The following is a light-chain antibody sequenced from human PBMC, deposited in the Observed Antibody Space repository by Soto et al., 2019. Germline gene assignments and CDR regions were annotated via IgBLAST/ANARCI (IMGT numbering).Light chain of an antibody. J-gene: IGLJ1*01. CDR2: EVN. CDR3: SSYTTSNTYV. V-gene: IGLV2-14*01. Sequence: QSVLTQPASVSVSPGQSITFSCTGTSSDIGVYNYVSWYQQHPGKAPKLMIYEVNNRPSGVSNRFSGSKSGNTASLTISGLQAEDEADYYCSSYTTSNTYVFGTGTKV. CDR1: SSDIGVYNY.